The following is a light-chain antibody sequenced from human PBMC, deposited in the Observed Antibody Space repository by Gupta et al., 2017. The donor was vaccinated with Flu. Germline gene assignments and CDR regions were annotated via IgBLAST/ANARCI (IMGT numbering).Light chain of an antibody. V-gene: IGKV3-15*01. Sequence: EIVMTQSPATLSVSPGERATLSCRASQSVGSNLAWYQQKPGQAPRLLIYGASTRATGIPARFSGGGSGTEFTLTISSLQSEDFAVYYCQQYNNWPPGTFGQGTKVEIK. CDR3: QQYNNWPPGT. CDR2: GAS. J-gene: IGKJ1*01. CDR1: QSVGSN.